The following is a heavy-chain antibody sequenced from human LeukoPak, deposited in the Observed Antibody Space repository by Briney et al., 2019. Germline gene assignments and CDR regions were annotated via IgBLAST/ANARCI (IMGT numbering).Heavy chain of an antibody. CDR3: ARNCTAMAGICNWFDP. CDR2: IYHSGST. CDR1: GYSISSDCY. J-gene: IGHJ5*02. Sequence: PSETLSLTCAVSGYSISSDCYWGWIRQPPGKGLEWIGSIYHSGSTYYNPSLQSRVTISVDTSNNQFSLKLNSVTAADTAVYYCARNCTAMAGICNWFDPWGQGILVTVSS. V-gene: IGHV4-38-2*01. D-gene: IGHD6-19*01.